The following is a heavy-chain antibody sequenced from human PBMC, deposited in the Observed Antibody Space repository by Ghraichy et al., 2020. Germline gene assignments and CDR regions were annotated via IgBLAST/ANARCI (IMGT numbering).Heavy chain of an antibody. CDR2: IYYSGST. J-gene: IGHJ6*02. CDR3: ARDLGAVGYYYYGMDV. D-gene: IGHD1-26*01. V-gene: IGHV4-59*01. Sequence: SETLSLTCTVSGGSISSYYWSWIRQPPGKGLEWIGYIYYSGSTNYNPSLKSRVTISVDTSKNQFSLKLSSVTAADTAVYYCARDLGAVGYYYYGMDVWGQVTTVTVSS. CDR1: GGSISSYY.